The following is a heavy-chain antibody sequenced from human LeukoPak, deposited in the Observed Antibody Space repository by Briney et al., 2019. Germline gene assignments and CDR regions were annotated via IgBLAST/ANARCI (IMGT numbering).Heavy chain of an antibody. V-gene: IGHV5-10-1*01. CDR1: GYSFTSYW. D-gene: IGHD6-13*01. CDR2: TDPSDSYT. CDR3: ARHPYSSSWYDFDY. J-gene: IGHJ4*02. Sequence: PGESWKISCKGSGYSFTSYWISWVRQMPGKGLEWMGRTDPSDSYTNYSPSFQGHVTISADKSISTAYLQWSSPKASDTAMYYCARHPYSSSWYDFDYWGQGTLVRVSS.